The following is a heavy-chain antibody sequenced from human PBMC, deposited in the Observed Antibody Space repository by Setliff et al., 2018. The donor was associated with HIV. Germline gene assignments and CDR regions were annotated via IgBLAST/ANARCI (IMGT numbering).Heavy chain of an antibody. Sequence: SETLSLTCTVSGGSISSYYWSWIRQPAGKGLEWMGRIYTTGITNFNPNYNPSLKSRVTMSTDTSKNQFSLKLSSVTAADTAVYYCAGHGDYSGSGSPAFRYWGQGTLVTVSS. CDR1: GGSISSYY. CDR3: AGHGDYSGSGSPAFRY. D-gene: IGHD3-10*01. CDR2: IYTTGITNFNP. J-gene: IGHJ4*02. V-gene: IGHV4-4*07.